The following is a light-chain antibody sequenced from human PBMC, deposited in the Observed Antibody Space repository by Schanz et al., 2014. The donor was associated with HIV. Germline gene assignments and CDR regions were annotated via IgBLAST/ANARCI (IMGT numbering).Light chain of an antibody. CDR3: ATWDDSLNGWV. V-gene: IGLV1-44*01. J-gene: IGLJ3*02. CDR1: SSNIGSNA. CDR2: GNS. Sequence: QSVLTQPPSASGTPGQRVTFSCSGSSSNIGSNAVDWYQHPPGTAPKLLVYGNSQRISGVPDRFSGSKSGTSASLAISGLQSEDEADYYCATWDDSLNGWVFGGGTKVTVL.